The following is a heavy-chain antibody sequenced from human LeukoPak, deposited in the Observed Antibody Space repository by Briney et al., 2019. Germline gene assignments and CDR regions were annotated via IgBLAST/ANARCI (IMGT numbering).Heavy chain of an antibody. CDR2: IIPIFGTA. D-gene: IGHD6-19*01. CDR3: ARGNRVAATREAGY. J-gene: IGHJ4*02. CDR1: GGTFSSYA. V-gene: IGHV1-69*13. Sequence: ASVKVSCKASGGTFSSYAISWVRQAPGQGLEWMGGIIPIFGTANYAQKFQGRVTITADESTSTAYMELSSLRSEDTAVYYCARGNRVAATREAGYWGQGTLVTVSS.